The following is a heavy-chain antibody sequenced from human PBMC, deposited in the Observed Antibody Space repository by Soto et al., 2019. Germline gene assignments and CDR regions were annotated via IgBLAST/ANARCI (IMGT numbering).Heavy chain of an antibody. Sequence: GGSLRLSCAASGFTFSSYSMNWVRQAPGKGLEWVSYISSSSSTIYYADSVKGRFTISRDNAKNSLYLQMNSLRAEDTAVYYCARDYRKLGASLLVGYFDYWGQGTLVTVSS. D-gene: IGHD7-27*01. CDR2: ISSSSSTI. CDR3: ARDYRKLGASLLVGYFDY. V-gene: IGHV3-48*01. CDR1: GFTFSSYS. J-gene: IGHJ4*02.